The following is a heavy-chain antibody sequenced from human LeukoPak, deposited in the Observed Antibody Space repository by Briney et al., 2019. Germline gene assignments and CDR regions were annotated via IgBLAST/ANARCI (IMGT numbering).Heavy chain of an antibody. CDR2: IRYDGSNK. V-gene: IGHV3-30*02. Sequence: GGSLRLSCAASGFTFSDYGMHWVRQAPGKGLEWVAFIRYDGSNKYYADSVKGRFTISRDNSKNTLYLQMNSLRAEDTAVYYCAKDIQVVTAIRLGLDYWGQGTLVTVSS. CDR3: AKDIQVVTAIRLGLDY. D-gene: IGHD2-21*02. J-gene: IGHJ4*02. CDR1: GFTFSDYG.